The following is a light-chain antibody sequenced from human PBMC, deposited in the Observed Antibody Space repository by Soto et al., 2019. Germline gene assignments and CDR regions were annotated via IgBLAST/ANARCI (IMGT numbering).Light chain of an antibody. CDR3: QTWGTGIVV. J-gene: IGLJ2*01. CDR1: SGHSNYA. V-gene: IGLV4-69*01. CDR2: LHTDGSH. Sequence: QLVLTQSPSASASLGASVKLTCTLSSGHSNYAIAWHQQQPGKGPRYLMKLHTDGSHNKGDGIPDRFSGSSSGAERYLIISSLQSEDEADYYCQTWGTGIVVFGGGTKVTVL.